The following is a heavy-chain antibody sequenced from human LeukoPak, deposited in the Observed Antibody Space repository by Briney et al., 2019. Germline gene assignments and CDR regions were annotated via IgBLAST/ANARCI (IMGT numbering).Heavy chain of an antibody. CDR1: GFTFSSYW. Sequence: GGSLRLSCAASGFTFSSYWMSWVRQAPVKGLEWVANIKQDGSEKYYVDSVKGRFTISRDNAKNSLYLQMNSLRAEDTAVYYCARHLTDYYYYGMDVWGQGTTVTVSS. CDR3: ARHLTDYYYYGMDV. V-gene: IGHV3-7*01. D-gene: IGHD2-8*02. CDR2: IKQDGSEK. J-gene: IGHJ6*02.